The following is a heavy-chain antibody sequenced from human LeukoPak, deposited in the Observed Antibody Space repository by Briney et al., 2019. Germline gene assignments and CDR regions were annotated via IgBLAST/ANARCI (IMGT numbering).Heavy chain of an antibody. D-gene: IGHD3-10*01. CDR2: MNPNSGNT. Sequence: ASVKVSCKASGYIFTSYDINWVRQATGQGLEWMGWMNPNSGNTGYAQKFQGRVTMTRNTSISTAYMELSSLRSEDTAVYYCARDITMVRGVIRIWFDPWGQGTLVTVSS. CDR3: ARDITMVRGVIRIWFDP. J-gene: IGHJ5*02. CDR1: GYIFTSYD. V-gene: IGHV1-8*01.